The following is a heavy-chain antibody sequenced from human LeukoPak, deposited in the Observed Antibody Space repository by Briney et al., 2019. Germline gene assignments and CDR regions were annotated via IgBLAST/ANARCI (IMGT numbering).Heavy chain of an antibody. V-gene: IGHV4-34*01. CDR3: ARGPPIYVYYYDSSGYYSLDY. J-gene: IGHJ4*02. CDR2: INHSGST. CDR1: GGSFSGYY. Sequence: SETLSLTCAVYGGSFSGYYWSWIRQPSGKGLEWIGEINHSGSTNYNPSLKSRVTISVDTSKNQFSLKLSSVTAADTAVYYCARGPPIYVYYYDSSGYYSLDYWGQGTLVTVSS. D-gene: IGHD3-22*01.